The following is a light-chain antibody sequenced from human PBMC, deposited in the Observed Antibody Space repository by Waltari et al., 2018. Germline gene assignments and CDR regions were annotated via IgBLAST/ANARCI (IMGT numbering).Light chain of an antibody. CDR2: WAS. Sequence: DIVMTQSPDSLAVSLGERATINCQSSQSVLYSSKNKNYLAWYQQKPGQPPKLLIYWASTRESGVPDRFSGSGSGTDFTLTISSLQAEDVAVYYCQQYYSTPRLTFGGGTKVEIK. J-gene: IGKJ4*01. CDR3: QQYYSTPRLT. V-gene: IGKV4-1*01. CDR1: QSVLYSSKNKNY.